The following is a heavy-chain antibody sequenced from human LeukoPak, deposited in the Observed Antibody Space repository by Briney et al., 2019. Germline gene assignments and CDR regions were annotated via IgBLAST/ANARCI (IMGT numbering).Heavy chain of an antibody. Sequence: ASVKVSCKASGYTFTSYGISWVRQAPRQGLEWMGWISAYNGNTNYAQKFQGRVTVTTDTSTSTAYMELRSLRSDDTAVYYCARWGWELLWFDPWGQGTLVTVSS. CDR2: ISAYNGNT. CDR3: ARWGWELLWFDP. J-gene: IGHJ5*02. CDR1: GYTFTSYG. D-gene: IGHD1-26*01. V-gene: IGHV1-18*01.